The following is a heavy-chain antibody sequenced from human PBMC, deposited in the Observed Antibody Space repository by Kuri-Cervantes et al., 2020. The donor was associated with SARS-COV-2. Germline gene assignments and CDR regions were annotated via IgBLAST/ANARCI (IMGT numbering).Heavy chain of an antibody. CDR3: ARALNYGDYPGGVDY. CDR1: GGSISSYY. J-gene: IGHJ4*02. Sequence: SETLSLTCTVPGGSISSYYWSWIRQPPGKGLEWIGEINHSGSTNYNPSLKSRVTISVDKSKNQFSLKLSSVTAADTAVYYCARALNYGDYPGGVDYWGQGTLVTVSS. V-gene: IGHV4-34*01. D-gene: IGHD4-17*01. CDR2: INHSGST.